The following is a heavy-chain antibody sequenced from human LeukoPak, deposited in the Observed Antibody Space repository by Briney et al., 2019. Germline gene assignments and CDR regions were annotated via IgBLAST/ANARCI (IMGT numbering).Heavy chain of an antibody. J-gene: IGHJ1*01. CDR3: AKVGRIVAYHYDSSGYSEYFQH. CDR2: ISGSGGST. V-gene: IGHV3-23*01. CDR1: GFTFSSYA. D-gene: IGHD3-22*01. Sequence: PGGSLRLSCAASGFTFSSYAMSWVRQAPGKGLEWVSAISGSGGSTYYADSVKGRFTISRDNSKNTLYLQMNSLRAEDTAVYYCAKVGRIVAYHYDSSGYSEYFQHWGQGTLVTVSS.